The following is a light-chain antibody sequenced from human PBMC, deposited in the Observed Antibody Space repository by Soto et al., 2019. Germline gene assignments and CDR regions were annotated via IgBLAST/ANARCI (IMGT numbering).Light chain of an antibody. V-gene: IGKV3-11*01. Sequence: EIVLTQSPATLSLSPGERATLSCRASQSVSRYLAWYQQKPGQAPRLLIYDASNRATGIPARFSGSGSGTDFTLTISSLGPEDLAVYYCQQRSNWPWGTFGQGTKLEIK. CDR1: QSVSRY. J-gene: IGKJ2*01. CDR2: DAS. CDR3: QQRSNWPWGT.